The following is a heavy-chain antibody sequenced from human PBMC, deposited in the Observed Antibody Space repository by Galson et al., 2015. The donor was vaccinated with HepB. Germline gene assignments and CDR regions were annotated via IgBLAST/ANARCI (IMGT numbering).Heavy chain of an antibody. D-gene: IGHD3-16*01. V-gene: IGHV4-61*08. Sequence: LSLTCTVSGGSISSGDYYWSWIRQPPGKGLEWIGHIYYSGNTYYNSSLKSRVTISIDMSKNQFSLKLNSMTAADTAVYYCARALGNGLFDSWGQGTLATVSS. CDR3: ARALGNGLFDS. CDR1: GGSISSGDYY. J-gene: IGHJ4*02. CDR2: IYYSGNT.